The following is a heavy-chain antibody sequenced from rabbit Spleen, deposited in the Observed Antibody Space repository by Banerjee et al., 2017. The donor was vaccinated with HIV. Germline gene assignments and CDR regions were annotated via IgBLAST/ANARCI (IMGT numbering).Heavy chain of an antibody. CDR2: INVGSGGT. V-gene: IGHV1S40*01. Sequence: QSLEESGGDLVKPGASLTLTCTASGFDFSSSNRICWVRQAPGKGLEWIAYINVGSGGTYYASWVKGRFTISKASSTTVTLQMTSLTAADTATYFCARWYSSDWSDNLWGPGTLVTVS. CDR1: GFDFSSSNR. D-gene: IGHD4-1*01. J-gene: IGHJ4*01. CDR3: ARWYSSDWSDNL.